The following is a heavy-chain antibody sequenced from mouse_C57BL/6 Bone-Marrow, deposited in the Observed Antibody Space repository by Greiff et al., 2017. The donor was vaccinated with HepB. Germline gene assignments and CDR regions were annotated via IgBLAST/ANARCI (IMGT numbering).Heavy chain of an antibody. Sequence: EVQLQQSGPELVKPGASVKISCKASGYTFTDYYMNWVKQSHGKSLEWIGDINPNNGGTSYNQKFKGKATLTVDKSSSTAYMELRSLTSEDSAVYYCAREKANWEDYWGQGTTLTVSS. CDR2: INPNNGGT. V-gene: IGHV1-26*01. D-gene: IGHD4-1*01. J-gene: IGHJ2*01. CDR1: GYTFTDYY. CDR3: AREKANWEDY.